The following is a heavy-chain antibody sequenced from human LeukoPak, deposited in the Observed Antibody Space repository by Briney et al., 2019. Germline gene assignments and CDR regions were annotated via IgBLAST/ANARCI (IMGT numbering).Heavy chain of an antibody. D-gene: IGHD2-2*01. CDR3: ARDRHQLLPGEDY. J-gene: IGHJ4*02. CDR2: INPNSGGT. CDR1: GYTFTGYY. Sequence: ASVKVSCKASGYTFTGYYMHWVRQAPGQGLEWMGLINPNSGGTNYAQKFQGRVTMTRDTSISTAYMELSRLRSDDTAVYYCARDRHQLLPGEDYWGQGTLVTVPS. V-gene: IGHV1-2*02.